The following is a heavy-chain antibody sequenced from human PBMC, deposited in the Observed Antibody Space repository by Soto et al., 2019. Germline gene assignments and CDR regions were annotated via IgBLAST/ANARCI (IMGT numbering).Heavy chain of an antibody. CDR2: MNPGNNQH. D-gene: IGHD6-19*01. CDR3: ARAPLGITVAPDY. J-gene: IGHJ4*02. CDR1: GYPFTSYD. Sequence: QVQLVQSGAEVKKPGASVKVSCKTSGYPFTSYDIHWVRQATGHGLEWMGWMNPGNNQHLYTQNFRGRFTVSTDTSISTTYMELNSLTSEDTAVYYCARAPLGITVAPDYWGQGTLVTVSS. V-gene: IGHV1-8*01.